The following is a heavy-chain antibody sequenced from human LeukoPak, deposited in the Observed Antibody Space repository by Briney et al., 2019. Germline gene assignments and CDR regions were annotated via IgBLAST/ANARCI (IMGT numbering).Heavy chain of an antibody. CDR3: APQLPLRYFDLGYYFDY. J-gene: IGHJ4*02. V-gene: IGHV3-23*01. CDR1: GFTFSSYD. D-gene: IGHD3-9*01. CDR2: ISGSGGST. Sequence: GGSLRLSCAASGFTFSSYDMSWLRQAPGKGLVWVSAISGSGGSTYYADSVKGRFTISRDNSKNTLYLQINRLRAEDTAVYSCAPQLPLRYFDLGYYFDYWGQGTLVTVSS.